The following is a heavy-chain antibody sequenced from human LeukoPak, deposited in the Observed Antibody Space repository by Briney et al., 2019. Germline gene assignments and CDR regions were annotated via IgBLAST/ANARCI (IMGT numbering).Heavy chain of an antibody. D-gene: IGHD5-18*01. Sequence: SQTLSLTCTVSGGSISSGGYYWSWIRQPPGKGLEWIGYIYHSGSTYYNPSLKSRVTISVDTSKNQFSLKVYSVTAADTAVYYCARDWDTYGMDVWGQGTTVTVSS. CDR2: IYHSGST. CDR1: GGSISSGGYY. CDR3: ARDWDTYGMDV. J-gene: IGHJ6*02. V-gene: IGHV4-30-2*01.